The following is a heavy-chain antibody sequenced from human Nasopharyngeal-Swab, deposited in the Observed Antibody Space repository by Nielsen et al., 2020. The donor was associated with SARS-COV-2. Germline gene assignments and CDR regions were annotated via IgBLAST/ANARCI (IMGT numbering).Heavy chain of an antibody. CDR1: GFIFDDYA. J-gene: IGHJ4*02. CDR3: ARDKSSTVTTFDY. CDR2: ITWNGGSI. D-gene: IGHD4-17*01. Sequence: LSLTCAASGFIFDDYAMNWVRQAPGKGLEWVSGITWNGGSIGYAESVKGRFTISRDSAKNSLYLQMNSLRAEDTALYYCARDKSSTVTTFDYWGQGTLVTVSS. V-gene: IGHV3-20*04.